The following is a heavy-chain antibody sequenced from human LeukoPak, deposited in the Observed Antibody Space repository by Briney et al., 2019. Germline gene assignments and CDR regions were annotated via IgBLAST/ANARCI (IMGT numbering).Heavy chain of an antibody. CDR2: INHSGST. Sequence: PSQTLSLTCTVSGGSISSGGYYWSWIRQHPGKGLEWIGEINHSGSTNYNPSLKSRVTISVDTSKNQFSLKLSSVTAADTAVYYCARGSTYYYDSSGFYIWGQGTMVTVSS. J-gene: IGHJ3*02. V-gene: IGHV4-31*03. CDR1: GGSISSGGYY. D-gene: IGHD3-22*01. CDR3: ARGSTYYYDSSGFYI.